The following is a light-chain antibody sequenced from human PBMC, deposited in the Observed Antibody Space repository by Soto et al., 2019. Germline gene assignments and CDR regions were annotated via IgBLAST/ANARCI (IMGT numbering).Light chain of an antibody. CDR1: QSISSW. V-gene: IGKV1-5*01. CDR3: QQYNSYPWT. CDR2: DAS. J-gene: IGKJ1*01. Sequence: DIQMTQSPSTLSASVGDRVTITCRASQSISSWLAWYQQKPGKAPKLLIYDASSLESGVTSRFSGSGSGTEFALTISSLQPDDFATYYCQQYNSYPWTFGQGTKVAIK.